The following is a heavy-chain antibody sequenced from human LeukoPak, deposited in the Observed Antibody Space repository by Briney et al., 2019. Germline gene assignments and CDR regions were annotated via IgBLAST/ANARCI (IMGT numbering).Heavy chain of an antibody. J-gene: IGHJ6*02. CDR2: IYYSGST. CDR1: GGSISSYY. V-gene: IGHV4-59*01. D-gene: IGHD3-9*01. Sequence: SEALSLTCTVSGGSISSYYWSWIRQPPGKGLEWIGHIYYSGSTNYNPSLKSRVTISVDTSKSQFSLKLSSVTAADTAVYYCARRYFDWSHALYYYYGMDVWGQGTTVTVSS. CDR3: ARRYFDWSHALYYYYGMDV.